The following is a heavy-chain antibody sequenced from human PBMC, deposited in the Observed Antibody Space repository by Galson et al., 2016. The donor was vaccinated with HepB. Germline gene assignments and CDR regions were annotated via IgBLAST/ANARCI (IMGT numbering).Heavy chain of an antibody. CDR3: PRWALGSYDYLTAVLRAFDT. Sequence: SETLSLTCAVSGGSFSSYYWSWIRQSPGKGLEWIGETKHGGGTNYNPSLKSRVPISIDTSTNPFSLNLRSVTAADTAMSYCPRWALGSYDYLTAVLRAFDTWGQGTMVTVSS. J-gene: IGHJ3*02. D-gene: IGHD3-16*01. CDR2: TKHGGGT. CDR1: GGSFSSYY. V-gene: IGHV4-34*01.